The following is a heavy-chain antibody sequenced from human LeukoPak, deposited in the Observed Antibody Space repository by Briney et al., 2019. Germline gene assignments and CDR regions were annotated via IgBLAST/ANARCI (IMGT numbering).Heavy chain of an antibody. D-gene: IGHD6-13*01. J-gene: IGHJ3*02. CDR3: ARFSSSWYSAVDI. Sequence: GGSLRLSCPPSEFRVSSNYMIEFCQAPGKGLEWVSVIYSGGSTYYADSVKGRFTISRDNSKNTLYLQMNSLRAEDTAVYYCARFSSSWYSAVDICGQGTMVTVSS. CDR2: IYSGGST. CDR1: EFRVSSNY. V-gene: IGHV3-66*01.